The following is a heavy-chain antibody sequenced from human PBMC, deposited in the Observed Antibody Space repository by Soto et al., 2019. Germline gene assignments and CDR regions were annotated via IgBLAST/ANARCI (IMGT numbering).Heavy chain of an antibody. D-gene: IGHD5-12*01. CDR2: IYYSGNT. Sequence: SETLSLTCTVSGGSISSGGYYWSWIRQHPGRGLEWIGYIYYSGNTYYNPSLKSRVIISVDTSKNQFSLKLSSVTAADTAVYYCAKVGVYDYYYYYMYVWGKGTTVTVSS. CDR1: GGSISSGGYY. CDR3: AKVGVYDYYYYYMYV. V-gene: IGHV4-31*03. J-gene: IGHJ6*03.